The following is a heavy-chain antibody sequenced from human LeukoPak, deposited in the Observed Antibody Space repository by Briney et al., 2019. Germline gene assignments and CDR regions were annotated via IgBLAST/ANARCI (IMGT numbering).Heavy chain of an antibody. J-gene: IGHJ4*02. CDR3: ATNRTGTFDF. CDR2: ISGDSYDT. V-gene: IGHV1-18*01. Sequence: ASVKVSCKASGYTFRDYGINWVRQAPGQGLEWMGWISGDSYDTKYEQKLHDRVTMTTDTSTSTAYMELRSLRSDDTAVYYCATNRTGTFDFWGQGTLVTVSS. CDR1: GYTFRDYG. D-gene: IGHD3-10*01.